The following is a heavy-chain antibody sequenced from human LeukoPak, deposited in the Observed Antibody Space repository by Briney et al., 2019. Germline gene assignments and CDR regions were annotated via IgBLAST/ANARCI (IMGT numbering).Heavy chain of an antibody. Sequence: GGSLRLSCAASGFTFSSYSMTWVRQAPGKGLEWVSSISSSSSYIYYADSVKGRFTISRDNAKNSLYLQMNSLRAEDTAVYYCARSSPLFGVVSEEVPWGQRTLVTVSS. D-gene: IGHD3-3*01. V-gene: IGHV3-21*01. J-gene: IGHJ5*02. CDR2: ISSSSSYI. CDR3: ARSSPLFGVVSEEVP. CDR1: GFTFSSYS.